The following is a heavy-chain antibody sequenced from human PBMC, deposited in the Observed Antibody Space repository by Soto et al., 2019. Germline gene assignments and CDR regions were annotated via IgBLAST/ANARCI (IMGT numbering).Heavy chain of an antibody. CDR1: GYTFTGYY. CDR2: INPNSGGT. J-gene: IGHJ4*02. D-gene: IGHD1-26*01. V-gene: IGHV1-2*04. Sequence: ASVKVSCKASGYTFTGYYMHWVRQAPGQGLEWMGWINPNSGGTNYAQKFQGWVTMTRDTSISTAYMELSRLRSDDTAVYYCARAPVAESGSYFVFDYWGQGTLVTVSS. CDR3: ARAPVAESGSYFVFDY.